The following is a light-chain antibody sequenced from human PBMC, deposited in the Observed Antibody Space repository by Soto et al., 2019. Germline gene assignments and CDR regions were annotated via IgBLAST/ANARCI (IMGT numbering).Light chain of an antibody. Sequence: IQMTQSPSTLSASVGDTVTLTCRSSQMIARWLAWYQQKPGTAPRLIIYDATSLQSGVPSRFSASASGTDFTLTISSLHPDDFATYYCLQYNNFPHPFGQGTKLEI. CDR1: QMIARW. CDR2: DAT. V-gene: IGKV1-5*01. J-gene: IGKJ2*01. CDR3: LQYNNFPHP.